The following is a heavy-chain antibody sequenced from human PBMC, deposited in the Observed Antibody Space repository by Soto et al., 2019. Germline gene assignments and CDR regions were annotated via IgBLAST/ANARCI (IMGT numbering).Heavy chain of an antibody. CDR2: INPSGGST. J-gene: IGHJ4*02. V-gene: IGHV1-46*01. CDR3: ARVKLDYYDSSGSFDY. Sequence: VRQAPGQGLEWMGIINPSGGSTSYAQKFQGRVTMTRDTSTSTVYMELSSLRSEDTAVYYCARVKLDYYDSSGSFDYWGQGTLVTVSS. D-gene: IGHD3-22*01.